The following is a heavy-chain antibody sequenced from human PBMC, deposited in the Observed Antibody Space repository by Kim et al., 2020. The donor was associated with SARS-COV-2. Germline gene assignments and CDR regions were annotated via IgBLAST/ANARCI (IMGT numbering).Heavy chain of an antibody. J-gene: IGHJ4*02. CDR1: GGSISSGGYY. CDR3: ARDGPYCSGGSCDHWVFDY. D-gene: IGHD2-15*01. V-gene: IGHV4-31*03. CDR2: IYYSGST. Sequence: SETLSLTCTVSGGSISSGGYYWSWIRQHPGKGLEWIAYIYYSGSTYYNPSLKSRVTISGDTSKNQFSLKLSSVTAADTAVYYCARDGPYCSGGSCDHWVFDYWGQGTLVTVSS.